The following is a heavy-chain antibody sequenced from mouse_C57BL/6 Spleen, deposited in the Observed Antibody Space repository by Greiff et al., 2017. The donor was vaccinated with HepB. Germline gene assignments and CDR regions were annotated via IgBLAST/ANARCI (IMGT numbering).Heavy chain of an antibody. V-gene: IGHV1-81*01. D-gene: IGHD2-2*01. J-gene: IGHJ3*01. CDR2: IYPRSGNT. Sequence: QVQLQQSGAELARPGASVKLSCKASGYTFTSYGISWVKQRTGQGLEWIGEIYPRSGNTYYNEKFKGKATLTADKSSSTAYMELRSLTSEDAAVDGGAREGDEGDDAPGGAYWGQGTRGPVSA. CDR3: AREGDEGDDAPGGAY. CDR1: GYTFTSYG.